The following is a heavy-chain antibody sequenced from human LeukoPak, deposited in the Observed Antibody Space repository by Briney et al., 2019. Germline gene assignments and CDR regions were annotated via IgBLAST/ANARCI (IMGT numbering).Heavy chain of an antibody. D-gene: IGHD2-2*01. CDR3: ARERCSSTSCYYGYYYYGMDV. Sequence: GASVKVSCKASGGTFSSYAISWVRQAPGQGLEWMGGIIPIFGTANYAQKFQGRVTITADESTSTAYMELSSLRSEDTAVYYCARERCSSTSCYYGYYYYGMDVWGQGTTVTVSS. CDR1: GGTFSSYA. V-gene: IGHV1-69*13. CDR2: IIPIFGTA. J-gene: IGHJ6*02.